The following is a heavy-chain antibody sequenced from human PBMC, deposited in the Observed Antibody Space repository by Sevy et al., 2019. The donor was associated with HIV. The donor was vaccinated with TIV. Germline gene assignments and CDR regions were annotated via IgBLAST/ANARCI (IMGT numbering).Heavy chain of an antibody. CDR1: GGSFSGYY. Sequence: SETLSLSCAVYGGSFSGYYRSWIRQPPGKGLEWIGEISHSGGTNYNPSLKSRVTISADTSKNQFSLQLSSVTAADTAVYYCARLRIVVAGPGYFDLWGRGTPVTVSS. CDR2: ISHSGGT. D-gene: IGHD6-19*01. V-gene: IGHV4-34*01. J-gene: IGHJ2*01. CDR3: ARLRIVVAGPGYFDL.